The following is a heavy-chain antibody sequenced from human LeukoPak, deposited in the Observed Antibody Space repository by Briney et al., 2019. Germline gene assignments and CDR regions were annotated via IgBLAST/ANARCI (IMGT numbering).Heavy chain of an antibody. D-gene: IGHD5-24*01. J-gene: IGHJ4*02. V-gene: IGHV3-30*18. CDR3: AKDFGGDGYIFDY. Sequence: GGSLRLSCAASGFTFRSYGIHWVRQAPGKGLEWVAVISYDGSNKYYADSVKGRFTISRDNSRNTLYLQMNSLRAEDTAVYYCAKDFGGDGYIFDYWGQGTLVTVSS. CDR2: ISYDGSNK. CDR1: GFTFRSYG.